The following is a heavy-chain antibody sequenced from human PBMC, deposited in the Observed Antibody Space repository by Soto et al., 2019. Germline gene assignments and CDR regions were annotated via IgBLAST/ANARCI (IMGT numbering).Heavy chain of an antibody. CDR3: ARESYDDRLTGYYKHFDY. CDR2: INSDGSST. D-gene: IGHD3-9*01. V-gene: IGHV3-74*01. J-gene: IGHJ4*02. Sequence: GRSLRLSWAASEFTFSSYCVHWVRQSPGKGLVWVSRINSDGSSTSYADSVKGRFTISRDTAKNTLYLQMNSLRAEDPAVYYCARESYDDRLTGYYKHFDYWGQGTLVTVSS. CDR1: EFTFSSYC.